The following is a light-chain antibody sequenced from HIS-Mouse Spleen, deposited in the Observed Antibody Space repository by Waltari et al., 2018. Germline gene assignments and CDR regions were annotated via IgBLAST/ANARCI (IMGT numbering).Light chain of an antibody. J-gene: IGLJ3*02. Sequence: QSALTQPASVSGSPGQSITVSCTGTSSDVGRYNLVSWYQQHPGKAPKLMIDEGSKRPSGVSNRFSGSKSGNTASLTISGLQAEDEADCSTWVFGGGTKLTVL. V-gene: IGLV2-23*01. CDR3: WV. CDR2: EGS. CDR1: SSDVGRYNL.